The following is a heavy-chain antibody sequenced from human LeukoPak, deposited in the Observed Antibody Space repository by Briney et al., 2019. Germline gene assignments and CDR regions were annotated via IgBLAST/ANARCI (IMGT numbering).Heavy chain of an antibody. CDR1: GFTFTNYA. CDR3: VKGLVQTTMSYSVDY. D-gene: IGHD1-1*01. Sequence: GGSLRLSCAASGFTFTNYAMHWVRQTPGKGLEWVALISSDGSKNIYADPVKGRFTVSRDNSRNTLYLQMNSLRAEDTAVYYCVKGLVQTTMSYSVDYWGQGALVTVSS. J-gene: IGHJ4*02. V-gene: IGHV3-30*18. CDR2: ISSDGSKN.